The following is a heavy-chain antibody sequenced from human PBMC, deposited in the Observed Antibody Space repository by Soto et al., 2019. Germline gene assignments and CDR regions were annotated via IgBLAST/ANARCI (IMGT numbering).Heavy chain of an antibody. CDR1: GGSFSGYY. V-gene: IGHV4-34*01. CDR3: ARAQPHYGMDV. Sequence: QVQLQQWGAGLLKPSETLSLTCAVYGGSFSGYYWSWIRQPPGKGLEWIGEINHSGSTNYNPSLKSRVTISVDTSKNQFSLKLSSVTAADTAVYYCARAQPHYGMDVWGQGTTVTVSS. CDR2: INHSGST. J-gene: IGHJ6*02.